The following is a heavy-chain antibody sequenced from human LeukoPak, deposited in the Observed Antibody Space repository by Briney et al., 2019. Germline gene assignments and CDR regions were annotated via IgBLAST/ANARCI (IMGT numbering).Heavy chain of an antibody. CDR2: IYYSGST. CDR1: GGSISSYY. Sequence: PSETLSLTCTVSGGSISSYYWSWIRQPPGKGLEWIGYIYYSGSTNYNPSLKSRVTISVDTSKNQFSLKLSSVTAADTAVYYCARDDPSGYPLDYWGQGTLVTVSS. V-gene: IGHV4-59*12. D-gene: IGHD3-22*01. J-gene: IGHJ4*02. CDR3: ARDDPSGYPLDY.